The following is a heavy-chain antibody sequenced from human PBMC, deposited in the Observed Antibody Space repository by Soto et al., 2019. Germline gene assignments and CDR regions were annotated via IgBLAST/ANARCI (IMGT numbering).Heavy chain of an antibody. CDR1: GGTIRSGDYY. V-gene: IGHV4-61*08. Sequence: TSETLSLTCTFSGGTIRSGDYYWSWIRQPPGKGLEWIGYIYYSGSTNYNPSLKSRVTISVDTSKNQFSLKLSSVTAADTAVYYCARRGGDILTGSYYFAYYYYMDVWGKGTTVTVSS. CDR2: IYYSGST. D-gene: IGHD3-9*01. CDR3: ARRGGDILTGSYYFAYYYYMDV. J-gene: IGHJ6*03.